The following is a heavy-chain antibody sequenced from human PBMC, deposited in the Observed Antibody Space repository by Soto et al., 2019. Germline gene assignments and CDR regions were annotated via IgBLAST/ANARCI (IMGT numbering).Heavy chain of an antibody. CDR2: ISSSSSYI. V-gene: IGHV3-21*01. CDR3: ARERGLGYCSGGSCYTPGGAFDI. Sequence: GGSLRLSCAASGFTFSGYSVNWVRQAPGKGLEWVSSISSSSSYIYYADSVKGRFTISRDNAKNSLYLQMNSLRAEDTAVYYCARERGLGYCSGGSCYTPGGAFDIWGQGTMVTVSS. CDR1: GFTFSGYS. D-gene: IGHD2-15*01. J-gene: IGHJ3*02.